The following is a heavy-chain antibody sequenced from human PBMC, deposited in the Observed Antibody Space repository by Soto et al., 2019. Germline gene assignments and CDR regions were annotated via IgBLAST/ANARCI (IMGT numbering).Heavy chain of an antibody. CDR3: VKEQGFRAFDY. CDR1: GVTCNNYA. V-gene: IGHV3-23*01. D-gene: IGHD2-21*01. Sequence: EVQLLESGGGLVQPGGSLRLSGAASGVTCNNYAMSWVRQAPGKGLEWVSSISGNGGNTYYADPVKGRFTVSRDNSWNTLYLQTNSLRAEDTAVYYCVKEQGFRAFDYWGQGILVTVSS. CDR2: ISGNGGNT. J-gene: IGHJ4*02.